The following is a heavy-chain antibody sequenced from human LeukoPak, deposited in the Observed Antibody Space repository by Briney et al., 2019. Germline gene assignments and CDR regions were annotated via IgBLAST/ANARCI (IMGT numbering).Heavy chain of an antibody. D-gene: IGHD3-10*01. CDR1: GFTFSSYS. Sequence: GGSLRLSCAASGFTFSSYSMNWVRQAPGKGLEWVSSISSSSSYIYYADSVKGRFTISRDNAKNSLYLQMNSLRAEDTAVYYCASGYVLLWFGWGMDVWGQGTTVTVSS. CDR3: ASGYVLLWFGWGMDV. CDR2: ISSSSSYI. V-gene: IGHV3-21*01. J-gene: IGHJ6*02.